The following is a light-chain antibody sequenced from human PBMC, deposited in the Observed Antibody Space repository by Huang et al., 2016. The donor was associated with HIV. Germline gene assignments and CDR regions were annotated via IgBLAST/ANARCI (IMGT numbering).Light chain of an antibody. CDR3: QQSQSPPRT. J-gene: IGKJ1*01. CDR1: QNIGTS. CDR2: ATF. Sequence: DIQMTKSPSSLSASVGDRVTIAGRASQNIGTSLNWYQHRSGQAPRLLMYATFNLDFGVPARFSGGCSGTSFTLTISSLQPEDFATYYCQQSQSPPRTFGRGTKVEI. V-gene: IGKV1-39*01.